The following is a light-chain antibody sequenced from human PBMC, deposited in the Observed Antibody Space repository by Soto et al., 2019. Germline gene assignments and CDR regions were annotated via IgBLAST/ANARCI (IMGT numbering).Light chain of an antibody. V-gene: IGKV3-15*01. CDR2: GAS. J-gene: IGKJ1*01. CDR1: QSVSSN. Sequence: EIVMTQSPATLSVSPGERATLSCRARQSVSSNLAWYQQKPGQAPRLLIYGASTRATGIPARFSGSGSGTEFTLTISSLQSEDFAVYYCQQYNNWPVWTFGQGTKVEIK. CDR3: QQYNNWPVWT.